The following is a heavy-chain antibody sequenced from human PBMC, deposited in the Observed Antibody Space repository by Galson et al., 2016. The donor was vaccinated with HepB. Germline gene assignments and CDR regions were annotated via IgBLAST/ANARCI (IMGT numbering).Heavy chain of an antibody. D-gene: IGHD1-14*01. CDR2: ISSISYYAI. CDR1: GFAFRNYS. J-gene: IGHJ4*02. V-gene: IGHV3-48*02. Sequence: SLRLSCAASGFAFRNYSMNWLRQAPGKGLEWISYISSISYYAIHYADSVRGRFTVSRDNAKDLLFLQMDSLRDDDTAVYYCARRGMTTFDYWGPGTRVTVSS. CDR3: ARRGMTTFDY.